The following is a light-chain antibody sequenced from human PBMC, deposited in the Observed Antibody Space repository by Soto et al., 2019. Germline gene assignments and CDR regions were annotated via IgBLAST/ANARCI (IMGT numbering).Light chain of an antibody. J-gene: IGLJ2*01. CDR3: CSYAGSRTLI. CDR2: EGT. CDR1: SSDVGNYDL. Sequence: QSALTQPASVSGSPGQSITISCTGTSSDVGNYDLVSWYQRLPGKAPKLMIYEGTKRPSGVSNRFSGSKSGNTASLTISGLQAEDDADYYCCSYAGSRTLIFGGGTKVTVL. V-gene: IGLV2-23*01.